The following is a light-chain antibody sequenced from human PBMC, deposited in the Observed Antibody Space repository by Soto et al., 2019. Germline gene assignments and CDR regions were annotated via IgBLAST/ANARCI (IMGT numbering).Light chain of an antibody. Sequence: DILMTQSPSSLSASVGDRVTITCRASQDIDTFLNWYQQKAGKVPRLLIYAATSLESGVPSRFSGSGSGTDFTLTISSLQPEDFATYYCQQSCSGPPYTFGQGTK. J-gene: IGKJ2*01. CDR3: QQSCSGPPYT. CDR2: AAT. V-gene: IGKV1-39*01. CDR1: QDIDTF.